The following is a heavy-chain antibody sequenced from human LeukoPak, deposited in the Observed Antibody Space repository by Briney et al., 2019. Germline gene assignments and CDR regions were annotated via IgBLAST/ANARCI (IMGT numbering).Heavy chain of an antibody. V-gene: IGHV3-23*01. Sequence: GGSLRLSCAASGFTFSSYAMSWVRQAPGKGLEWVSAISGSGGSTYYADSVKGRFTISRDNSKNTLYLQMNSLRAEDTAVYYCARDLYGGKRSNYYYMDVWGKGTTVTISS. J-gene: IGHJ6*03. CDR2: ISGSGGST. CDR3: ARDLYGGKRSNYYYMDV. D-gene: IGHD4-23*01. CDR1: GFTFSSYA.